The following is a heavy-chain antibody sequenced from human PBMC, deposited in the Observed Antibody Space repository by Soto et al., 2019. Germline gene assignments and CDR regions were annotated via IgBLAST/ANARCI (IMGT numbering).Heavy chain of an antibody. CDR1: GFTFSSYG. V-gene: IGHV3-33*08. Sequence: GGSLRLSCAASGFTFSSYGMHWVRQAPGKGLEWVAVIWYDGSNKYYADSVKGRFTISRDNSKNTLYLQMNSLRAEDTAVYYCARDRGSGWPYYFDYWGQGTLVTSPQ. CDR3: ARDRGSGWPYYFDY. J-gene: IGHJ4*02. CDR2: IWYDGSNK. D-gene: IGHD6-19*01.